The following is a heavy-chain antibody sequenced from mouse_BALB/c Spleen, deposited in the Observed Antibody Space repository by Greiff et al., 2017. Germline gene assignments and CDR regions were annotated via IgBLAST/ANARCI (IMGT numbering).Heavy chain of an antibody. CDR3: ARDATMITTYYFDY. CDR2: IRNKANGYTT. CDR1: GFTFTDYY. V-gene: IGHV7-3*02. D-gene: IGHD2-4*01. Sequence: EVQRVESGGGLVQPGGSLRLSCATSGFTFTDYYMSWVRQPPGKALEWLGFIRNKANGYTTEYSASVKGRFTISRDNSQSILYLQMNTLRAEDSATYYCARDATMITTYYFDYWGQGTTLTVSS. J-gene: IGHJ2*01.